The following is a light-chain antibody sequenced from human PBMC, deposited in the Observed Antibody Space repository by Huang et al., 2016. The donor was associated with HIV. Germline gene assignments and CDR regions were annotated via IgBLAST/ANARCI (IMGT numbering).Light chain of an antibody. CDR2: DAS. CDR3: QQYDNQYT. J-gene: IGKJ2*01. V-gene: IGKV1-33*01. Sequence: DIQMTQSPSSLSASVGDRVTITCQASQGIGKYLHWYQQRPGTAPNLLIYDASNLGTGVPSRFSGNGSGTDFTFTISSLQPEDIATYYCQQYDNQYTFGQGTNLEIK. CDR1: QGIGKY.